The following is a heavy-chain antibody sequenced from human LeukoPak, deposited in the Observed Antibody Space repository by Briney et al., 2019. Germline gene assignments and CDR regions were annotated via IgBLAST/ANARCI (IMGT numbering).Heavy chain of an antibody. Sequence: GASVKVSCKASGYTFTSYGISWVRQAPGQGLERMGWISAYNGNTNYAQKLQGRVTMTTDTSTSTAYMELRSLRSDDTAVYYCARDGGRGWYQDFEAFDIWGQGTMVTVSS. V-gene: IGHV1-18*01. CDR3: ARDGGRGWYQDFEAFDI. J-gene: IGHJ3*02. D-gene: IGHD6-19*01. CDR1: GYTFTSYG. CDR2: ISAYNGNT.